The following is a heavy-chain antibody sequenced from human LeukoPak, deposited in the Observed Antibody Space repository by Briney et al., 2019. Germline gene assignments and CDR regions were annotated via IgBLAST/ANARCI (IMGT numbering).Heavy chain of an antibody. CDR1: GYTFTSYG. CDR3: ARGYCSSTGCSDYYYYGMDV. D-gene: IGHD2-2*01. CDR2: ISAYNGNT. Sequence: ASVKVSCKASGYTFTSYGISWVRQAPGQGLEWIGWISAYNGNTNYAQKLQGRVTMTTDTSTSAAYMELRSLRSDDTAVYYCARGYCSSTGCSDYYYYGMDVWGQGTTVTVSS. J-gene: IGHJ6*02. V-gene: IGHV1-18*01.